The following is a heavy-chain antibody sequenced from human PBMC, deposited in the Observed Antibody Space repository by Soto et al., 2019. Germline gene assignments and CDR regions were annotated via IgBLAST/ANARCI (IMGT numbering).Heavy chain of an antibody. D-gene: IGHD2-15*01. CDR1: GFTFNHYA. CDR2: IIANGGT. CDR3: AKDYTVAADPSSVILFDY. Sequence: GGSLRLSCAASGFTFNHYAMSWVRQAPGKGLEWVSIIIANGGTSYADSVKGRFTISRDNSKNTVYLQMSSLRVGDTAIYYCAKDYTVAADPSSVILFDYWGQGALVTVSS. V-gene: IGHV3-23*01. J-gene: IGHJ4*02.